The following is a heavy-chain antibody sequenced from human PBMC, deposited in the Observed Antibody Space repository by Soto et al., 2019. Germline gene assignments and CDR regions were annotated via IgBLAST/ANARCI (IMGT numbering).Heavy chain of an antibody. CDR3: AKEDTSSGSLDY. D-gene: IGHD6-19*01. V-gene: IGHV3-23*01. CDR1: GFPFGDNA. J-gene: IGHJ4*02. Sequence: SLRLSCAASGFPFGDNAMSWVLQAPGKGLECVSGISDSGATTYYADSVRGRFTISRDNSKNTLYLQMKSLRAEDSASYYCAKEDTSSGSLDYWGQGALVTVSS. CDR2: ISDSGATT.